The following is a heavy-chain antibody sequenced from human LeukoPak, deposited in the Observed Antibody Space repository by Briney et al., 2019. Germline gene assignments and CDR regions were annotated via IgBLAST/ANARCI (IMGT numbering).Heavy chain of an antibody. V-gene: IGHV3-21*05. CDR2: INDESSDI. D-gene: IGHD2-2*01. CDR1: GFTFSLYA. J-gene: IGHJ4*02. CDR3: ARDTFQPGLIDS. Sequence: GGSLRLSCVASGFTFSLYAMNWVRQAPGKGLEWVSYINDESSDIHYAGSVRGRFTISRDDARQTLYLQLSSLRVEDTAVYYCARDTFQPGLIDSWGQGTLVTVSS.